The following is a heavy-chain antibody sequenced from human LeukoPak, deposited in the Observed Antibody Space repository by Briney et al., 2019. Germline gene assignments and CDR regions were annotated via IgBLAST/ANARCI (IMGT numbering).Heavy chain of an antibody. J-gene: IGHJ4*02. D-gene: IGHD3-9*01. CDR1: GFTFSSYA. CDR3: AKDATASPYFHWFDN. V-gene: IGHV3-23*01. CDR2: ISSGDRT. Sequence: PGGSLRLSCAASGFTFSSYAMNWVRQAPGEGLEWVAGISSGDRTFHAESVKGRFTISRDKSKDTLYLQMNSLRAEDTAVYYCAKDATASPYFHWFDNWGQGTQVIVSS.